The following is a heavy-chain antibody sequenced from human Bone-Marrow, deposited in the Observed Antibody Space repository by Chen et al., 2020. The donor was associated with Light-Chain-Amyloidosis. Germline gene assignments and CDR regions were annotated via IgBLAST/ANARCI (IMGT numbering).Heavy chain of an antibody. Sequence: GGSLRLSCAASGFAFSSYAMSWVRQVPGKGLEWVSTISGSGGSRYYGDSVKGRLTISRDNSKNALFLQMNSLRAEDTAVYYCAKDISYDDILPGYPADAFDIWGQGTMVTVSS. CDR1: GFAFSSYA. D-gene: IGHD3-9*01. CDR2: ISGSGGSR. V-gene: IGHV3-23*01. CDR3: AKDISYDDILPGYPADAFDI. J-gene: IGHJ3*02.